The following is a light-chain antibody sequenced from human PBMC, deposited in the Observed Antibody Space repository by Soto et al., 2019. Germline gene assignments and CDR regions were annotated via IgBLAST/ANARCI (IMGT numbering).Light chain of an antibody. V-gene: IGLV2-14*01. Sequence: QSVLTQPASVSGSPGQSITISCTGTSSDVGGYNYVSWYQQHPGKAPKLMIYEVSNRPSGVSNRFSGSKSGNTASLTISGLQAEDDADYYCSSYTSSRPRVFGGGTKLTVL. CDR2: EVS. CDR3: SSYTSSRPRV. J-gene: IGLJ3*02. CDR1: SSDVGGYNY.